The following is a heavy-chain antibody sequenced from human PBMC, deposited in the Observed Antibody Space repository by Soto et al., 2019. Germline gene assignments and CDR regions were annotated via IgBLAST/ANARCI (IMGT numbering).Heavy chain of an antibody. J-gene: IGHJ5*02. CDR1: GYTFTSYD. Sequence: ASVKVSCKASGYTFTSYDINWVRQATGQGLEWMGWMNPNSGNTGYAQKFQGRVTMTRNTSISTAYMELSSLRSEDTAVYYCARVAWGELSSDPWGQGTLVTVSS. D-gene: IGHD3-16*02. V-gene: IGHV1-8*01. CDR3: ARVAWGELSSDP. CDR2: MNPNSGNT.